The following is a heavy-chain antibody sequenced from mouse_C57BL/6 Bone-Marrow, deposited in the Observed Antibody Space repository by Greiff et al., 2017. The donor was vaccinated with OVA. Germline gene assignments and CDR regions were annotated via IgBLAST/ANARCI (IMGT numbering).Heavy chain of an antibody. CDR2: IYPGSGST. V-gene: IGHV1-55*01. CDR1: GYTFTSYW. J-gene: IGHJ3*01. CDR3: EMGELWLRRGFAY. D-gene: IGHD2-2*01. Sequence: QVQLQQPGAELVKPGASVKMSCKASGYTFTSYWITWVKQRPGQGLEWIGDIYPGSGSTNYNEKFKSKATLTVDTSSSTAYMQLSSLTSEDSAVYYCEMGELWLRRGFAYWGQGTLVTVSA.